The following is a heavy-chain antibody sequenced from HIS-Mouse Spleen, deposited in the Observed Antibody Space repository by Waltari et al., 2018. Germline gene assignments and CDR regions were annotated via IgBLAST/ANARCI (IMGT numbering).Heavy chain of an antibody. J-gene: IGHJ4*02. CDR2: IDWDDDK. CDR1: GFSLSTSGMC. Sequence: QVTLRESGPALVKPTQTLTLTCTFSGFSLSTSGMCVSWIRQPPGKALEWLARIDWDDDKYYSTTLKTRLTTSKNTSKNQVVLTMTNMDPVYTATYYCARIAEGYSSGWYAFDYWGQGTLVTVSS. V-gene: IGHV2-70*15. CDR3: ARIAEGYSSGWYAFDY. D-gene: IGHD6-19*01.